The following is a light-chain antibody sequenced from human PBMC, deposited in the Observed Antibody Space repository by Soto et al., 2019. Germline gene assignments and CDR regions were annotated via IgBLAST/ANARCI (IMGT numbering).Light chain of an antibody. CDR1: SSDVRSYNL. Sequence: QSVLTQPASVSGSPGQSITISCTGTSSDVRSYNLVSWYQQHPGKAPKLMIYEGSKRPSGVSNRFSGSKSGNTASLTISGLQAEDEADYYCCSYAGSSSYVFGTGTKVTV. CDR3: CSYAGSSSYV. J-gene: IGLJ1*01. CDR2: EGS. V-gene: IGLV2-23*01.